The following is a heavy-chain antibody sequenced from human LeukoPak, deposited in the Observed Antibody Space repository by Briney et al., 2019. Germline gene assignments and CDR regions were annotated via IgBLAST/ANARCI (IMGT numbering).Heavy chain of an antibody. Sequence: SETLSLTCTVAGGSISNSYYWGGIRQPPGKGLEGIGSIYYSGSTYYNPSLKSRATISVDTSKNQFSLKLTSVTAADRAVYYCARQSMVRGYAFDIWGQGTMVSVSS. V-gene: IGHV4-39*01. CDR2: IYYSGST. D-gene: IGHD3-10*01. CDR1: GGSISNSYY. CDR3: ARQSMVRGYAFDI. J-gene: IGHJ3*02.